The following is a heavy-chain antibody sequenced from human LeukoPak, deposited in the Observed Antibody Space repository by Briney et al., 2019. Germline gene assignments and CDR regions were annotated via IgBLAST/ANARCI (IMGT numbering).Heavy chain of an antibody. CDR2: INPNSGGT. CDR1: GYTFTGYY. Sequence: ASVKVSCKASGYTFTGYYMHWVRQAPGQGLEWMGRINPNSGGTNYAQKFQGRVTMTRDTSISTAYMELSRLRSDDTAVYYCARGGIAATGPDAFDIWGQGTMVTVSS. D-gene: IGHD2-15*01. CDR3: ARGGIAATGPDAFDI. V-gene: IGHV1-2*06. J-gene: IGHJ3*02.